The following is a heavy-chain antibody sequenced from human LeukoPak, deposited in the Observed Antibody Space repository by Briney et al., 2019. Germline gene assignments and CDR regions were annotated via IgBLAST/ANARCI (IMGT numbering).Heavy chain of an antibody. Sequence: GALRLSCAASGFTFSSYAMSWVRQAPGKRLEWVSAISGSGGSTYYADSVKDRFTISRANSKNTLYLQMNSLRAEHTAVYYCARGLTIFGVVHYWGQGTLVTVSS. CDR3: ARGLTIFGVVHY. V-gene: IGHV3-23*01. CDR1: GFTFSSYA. J-gene: IGHJ4*02. D-gene: IGHD3-3*01. CDR2: ISGSGGST.